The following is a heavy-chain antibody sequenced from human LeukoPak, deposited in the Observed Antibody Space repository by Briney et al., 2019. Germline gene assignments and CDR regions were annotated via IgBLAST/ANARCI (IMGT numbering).Heavy chain of an antibody. D-gene: IGHD6-13*01. CDR3: ARGHSSSWYLSPNWFDP. CDR1: GYTFTGYY. J-gene: IGHJ5*02. CDR2: INPNSGGT. Sequence: ASVKVSCKASGYTFTGYYMHWVRQAPGQGLEWMGWINPNSGGTNYAQKFQGRVTMTRDTSISTAYMELSRLRSDDTAVYYCARGHSSSWYLSPNWFDPWGQGTLVTVSS. V-gene: IGHV1-2*02.